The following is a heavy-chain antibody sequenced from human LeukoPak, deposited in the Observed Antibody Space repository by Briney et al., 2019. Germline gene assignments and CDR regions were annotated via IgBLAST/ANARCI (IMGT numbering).Heavy chain of an antibody. CDR3: ARASPHYYDSSGGFDY. Sequence: SETLSLTCAVYGGSFSGYYWSWIRQPPGKGLEWIGEINHSGSTNYNPSLKSRVTISVDTSENQFSLKLSSVTAADTAVYYCARASPHYYDSSGGFDYWGQGTLVTVSS. V-gene: IGHV4-34*01. J-gene: IGHJ4*02. CDR2: INHSGST. CDR1: GGSFSGYY. D-gene: IGHD3-22*01.